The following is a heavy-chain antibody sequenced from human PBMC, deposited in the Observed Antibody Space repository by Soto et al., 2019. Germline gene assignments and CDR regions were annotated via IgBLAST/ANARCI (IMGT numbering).Heavy chain of an antibody. Sequence: GESLKISCKVSGYSFTSYWIGWVRQMPGKGLEWMGIIFPGDSDSKYSLSFEGQVTISADKSISTAYLQWSSLKASDTAMYYCARHAVDRYSSTNWYTGWRDGAFDPWGQGTLVTVSS. CDR2: IFPGDSDS. CDR3: ARHAVDRYSSTNWYTGWRDGAFDP. D-gene: IGHD6-13*01. CDR1: GYSFTSYW. J-gene: IGHJ5*02. V-gene: IGHV5-51*01.